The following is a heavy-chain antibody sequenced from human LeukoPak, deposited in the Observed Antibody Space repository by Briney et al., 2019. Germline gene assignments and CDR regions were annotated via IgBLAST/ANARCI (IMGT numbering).Heavy chain of an antibody. D-gene: IGHD4-17*01. Sequence: GGSLRLTCAASGFTFDDYAMHWVRQAPGKGLEWVSGISWNSGSIGYADSVKGRFTISRDNAKNSLYLQMNSLRAEDTALYYCAKDTSTVTRYGMDVWGQGTTVTVSS. CDR1: GFTFDDYA. J-gene: IGHJ6*02. V-gene: IGHV3-9*01. CDR3: AKDTSTVTRYGMDV. CDR2: ISWNSGSI.